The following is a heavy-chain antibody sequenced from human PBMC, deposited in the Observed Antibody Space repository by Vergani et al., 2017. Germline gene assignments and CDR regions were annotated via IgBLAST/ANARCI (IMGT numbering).Heavy chain of an antibody. CDR1: GFTFSSYS. J-gene: IGHJ4*02. Sequence: EVQLVESGGDLVKPGGSLRLSCAASGFTFSSYSMNWVRQAPGKGLEWVSSISSSSSYIYYADSVKGRFTISRDNAKNSLYLQMNSLRAEDTAVYYCARRATITMVRSLDYWGQGTLVTVSS. CDR3: ARRATITMVRSLDY. V-gene: IGHV3-21*01. D-gene: IGHD3-10*01. CDR2: ISSSSSYI.